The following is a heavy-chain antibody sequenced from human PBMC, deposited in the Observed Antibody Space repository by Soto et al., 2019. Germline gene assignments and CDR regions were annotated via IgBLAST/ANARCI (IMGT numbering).Heavy chain of an antibody. J-gene: IGHJ4*02. D-gene: IGHD3-22*01. CDR1: GFTFSSYG. Sequence: ESVGGVVQPGRSLRLSCAASGFTFSSYGMHWVRQAPGKGLEWVAVIWYDGSNKYYADSVKGRFTISRDNSKNTLYLQMNSLRAEDTAVYYCARKYYYDSSGYYDDYWGQGTLVTVSS. CDR3: ARKYYYDSSGYYDDY. CDR2: IWYDGSNK. V-gene: IGHV3-33*01.